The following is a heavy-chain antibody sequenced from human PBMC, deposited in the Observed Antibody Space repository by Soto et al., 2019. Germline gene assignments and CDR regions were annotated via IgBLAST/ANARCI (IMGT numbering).Heavy chain of an antibody. CDR2: IYWDDDK. J-gene: IGHJ4*02. V-gene: IGHV2-5*02. CDR3: AHRRDMIYSSGWYRDY. Sequence: QITLKESGPTLVKPTQTLTLTCTFSGFSLSTSGVGVGWIRQPPGKALEWLALIYWDDDKRYSPSLKSRLTIPKDTSKDQVVLTMTNMDPVDTATYYCAHRRDMIYSSGWYRDYWGQGTLVTVSS. D-gene: IGHD6-19*01. CDR1: GFSLSTSGVG.